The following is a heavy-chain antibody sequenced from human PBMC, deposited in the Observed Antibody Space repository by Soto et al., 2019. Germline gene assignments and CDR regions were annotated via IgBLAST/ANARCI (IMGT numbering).Heavy chain of an antibody. J-gene: IGHJ6*02. CDR1: GFTFSSYG. CDR3: AKEGPYYDFWSGYSPYYYYGMDV. CDR2: ISYDGSNK. V-gene: IGHV3-30*18. D-gene: IGHD3-3*01. Sequence: PGGSLRLSCAASGFTFSSYGMHGVRQAPGKGLEWVAVISYDGSNKYYADSVKGRFTISRDNSKNTLYLQMNSLRAEDTDVYYCAKEGPYYDFWSGYSPYYYYGMDVWGQGTTVPVSS.